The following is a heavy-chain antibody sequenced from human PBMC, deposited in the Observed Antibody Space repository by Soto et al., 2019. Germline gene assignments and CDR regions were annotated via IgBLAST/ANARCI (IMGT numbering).Heavy chain of an antibody. CDR2: ISAYNGNS. J-gene: IGHJ3*02. CDR3: AKSGFGAFDI. Sequence: GASVKVSCKASGYTFTSYDINWVRQAPGQGLEWMGWISAYNGNSNYAQKLQGRVTMTTDTSTSTAYMELRSLRSDDTAVYYCAKSGFGAFDIWGQGTMVTVSS. CDR1: GYTFTSYD. D-gene: IGHD3-3*01. V-gene: IGHV1-18*01.